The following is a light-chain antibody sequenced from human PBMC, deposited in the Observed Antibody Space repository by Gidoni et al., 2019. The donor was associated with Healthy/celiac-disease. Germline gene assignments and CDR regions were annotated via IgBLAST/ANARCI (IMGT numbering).Light chain of an antibody. CDR3: QQDYSTPLT. CDR1: QSVLCSSNNKNY. CDR2: WAS. Sequence: DIVMTQSPDSLAVSLGERATINCKSSQSVLCSSNNKNYLAWYQQKPGQPPKLLIYWASTRESGVPDRFSGSGSGTDFTLTISSLQAEDVAVYYCQQDYSTPLTFGGGTKVEIK. V-gene: IGKV4-1*01. J-gene: IGKJ4*01.